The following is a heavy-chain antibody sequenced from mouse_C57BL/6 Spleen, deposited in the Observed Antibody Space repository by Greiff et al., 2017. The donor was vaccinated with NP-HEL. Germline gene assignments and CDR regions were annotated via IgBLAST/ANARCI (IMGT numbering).Heavy chain of an antibody. CDR2: IYPRSGNT. CDR1: GYTFTSYG. J-gene: IGHJ2*01. V-gene: IGHV1-81*01. CDR3: ARDDYYSNYFDY. Sequence: VQLQQSGAELARPGASVKLSCKASGYTFTSYGISWVKQRTGQGLEWIGEIYPRSGNTYYNEKFKGKATLTADKSSSTAYMELRSLTSEDSAVYFCARDDYYSNYFDYWGQGTTLTVSS. D-gene: IGHD2-5*01.